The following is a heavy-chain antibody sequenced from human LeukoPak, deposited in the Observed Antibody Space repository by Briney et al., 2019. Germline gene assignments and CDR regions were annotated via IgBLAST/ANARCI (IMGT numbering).Heavy chain of an antibody. J-gene: IGHJ4*02. CDR3: ARHESRYYDSSGPGLFDY. CDR1: GGSISGSSYY. D-gene: IGHD3-22*01. V-gene: IGHV4-39*01. CDR2: IYYSGST. Sequence: SETLSLTCTVSGGSISGSSYYWGWIRQPPGKGLEWIGSIYYSGSTYYNPSLKSRVTISVDTSKNQFSLKLSSVTAADTAVYYCARHESRYYDSSGPGLFDYWGQGTLVTVSS.